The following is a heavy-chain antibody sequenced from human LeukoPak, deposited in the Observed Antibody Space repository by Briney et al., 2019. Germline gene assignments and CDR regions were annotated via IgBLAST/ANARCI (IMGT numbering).Heavy chain of an antibody. Sequence: GGSLRLSCAASGFTFSSYVMHWVRQAPGKGLEWVAFIQYDGSNKYYADSVKGRFTISRDNSKNTLYLQMNSLRAEDTAVYYCAREWRGSFDYWGQGTLVTVSS. V-gene: IGHV3-30*02. CDR1: GFTFSSYV. CDR3: AREWRGSFDY. CDR2: IQYDGSNK. D-gene: IGHD3-3*01. J-gene: IGHJ4*02.